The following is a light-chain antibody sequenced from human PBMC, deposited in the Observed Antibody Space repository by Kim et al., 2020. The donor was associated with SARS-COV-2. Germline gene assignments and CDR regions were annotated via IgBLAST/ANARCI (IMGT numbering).Light chain of an antibody. V-gene: IGKV3-20*01. CDR1: QSVSSNY. Sequence: ESVLTQSPGTLSLSPGEGATLSCRASQSVSSNYLAWYQQKPGQAPRLLIYAASSRATGIPDRFSGSGSGTDFTLTISRLEPEDFAMYYCQQYGTSLRTFGQGTKVDIK. CDR3: QQYGTSLRT. CDR2: AAS. J-gene: IGKJ1*01.